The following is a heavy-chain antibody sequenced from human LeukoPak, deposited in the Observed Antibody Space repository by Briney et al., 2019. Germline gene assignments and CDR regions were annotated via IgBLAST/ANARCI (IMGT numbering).Heavy chain of an antibody. J-gene: IGHJ4*02. V-gene: IGHV3-23*01. CDR1: GFTFSSYA. Sequence: GGSLRLSCATSGFTFSSYAMTWVRQAPGKGLEWVSGISGSGSSMYYPDSVKGRFTISRDNSKNTLYLQMSSLRADDTAVYYCAKGAYYDSSGYYYSDYWGQGTLVTVSS. CDR3: AKGAYYDSSGYYYSDY. CDR2: ISGSGSSM. D-gene: IGHD3-22*01.